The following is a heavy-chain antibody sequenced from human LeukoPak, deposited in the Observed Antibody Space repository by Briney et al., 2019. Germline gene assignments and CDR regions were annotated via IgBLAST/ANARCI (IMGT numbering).Heavy chain of an antibody. J-gene: IGHJ3*02. Sequence: PSETLSLTCTVSGGSVTTYGSCWSWIRQPPGKGLEWIAYDYCGGNTNYNPSLKSRVTISVDTSKNQFSLKLSSVTAADTAVYYCARSRSGYSYDHAAFDIWGQGTTVTVSS. CDR3: ARSRSGYSYDHAAFDI. CDR2: DYCGGNT. D-gene: IGHD5-18*01. CDR1: GGSVTTYGSC. V-gene: IGHV4-61*08.